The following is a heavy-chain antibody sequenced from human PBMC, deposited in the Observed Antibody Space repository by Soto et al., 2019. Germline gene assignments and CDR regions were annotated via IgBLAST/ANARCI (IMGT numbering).Heavy chain of an antibody. CDR1: GGSISSGAYY. V-gene: IGHV4-39*01. CDR2: IYYSGST. J-gene: IGHJ6*02. CDR3: ARHFEVLAAAGNYYYYGMDV. Sequence: SETLSLTCTVSGGSISSGAYYWSWIRQPPGKGLEWIGCIYYSGSTYYNPSLKSRVTISVDTSKNQFSLKLSSVTAADTAVYYCARHFEVLAAAGNYYYYGMDVWGQGTTVTVSS. D-gene: IGHD6-13*01.